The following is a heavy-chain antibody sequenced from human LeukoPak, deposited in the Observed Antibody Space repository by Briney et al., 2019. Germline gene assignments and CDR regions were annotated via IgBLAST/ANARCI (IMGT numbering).Heavy chain of an antibody. V-gene: IGHV4-4*02. D-gene: IGHD6-19*01. CDR3: ASNPPNKEGYSSGWYDY. Sequence: PSETLSLTCAVSGGSISSSNWCSWVRQPPGKGLEWIGEIYHSGSTNYNPSLKSRVTISADKSKNQFSLKLSSVTAADTAVYYCASNPPNKEGYSSGWYDYWGQGTLVTVSS. J-gene: IGHJ4*02. CDR1: GGSISSSNW. CDR2: IYHSGST.